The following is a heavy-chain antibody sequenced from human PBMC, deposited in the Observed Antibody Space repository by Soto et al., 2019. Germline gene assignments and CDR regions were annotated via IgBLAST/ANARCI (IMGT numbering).Heavy chain of an antibody. Sequence: QVQLVQSGAEVKEPGSSVKVSCQASGGTFSSSALSWVRQAPGQGLEWMGGIIPLFRTPDYAQKFQGRVTITADESTSTAYMELSSLRSEDTAIYYCARDNGRPQLGGNYHYITDVWGQGTTITVSS. CDR2: IIPLFRTP. CDR3: ARDNGRPQLGGNYHYITDV. CDR1: GGTFSSSA. V-gene: IGHV1-69*12. J-gene: IGHJ6*02. D-gene: IGHD3-3*02.